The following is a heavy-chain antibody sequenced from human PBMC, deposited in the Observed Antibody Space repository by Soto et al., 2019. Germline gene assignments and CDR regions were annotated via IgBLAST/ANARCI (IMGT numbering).Heavy chain of an antibody. CDR1: GYTFTSYG. Sequence: ASVKVSCKASGYTFTSYGISWVRQAPGQGLEWMGWISAYNGNTNYAQKLQGRVTMTTDTSTSTAYMELRSLRSDDTAVYYCARDWAAAGLTTGAREPWSPSGYWGQGTLVTVSS. J-gene: IGHJ4*02. D-gene: IGHD6-13*01. CDR2: ISAYNGNT. CDR3: ARDWAAAGLTTGAREPWSPSGY. V-gene: IGHV1-18*01.